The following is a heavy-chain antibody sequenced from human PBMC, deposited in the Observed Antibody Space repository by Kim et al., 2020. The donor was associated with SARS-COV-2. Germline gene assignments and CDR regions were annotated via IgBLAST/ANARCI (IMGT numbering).Heavy chain of an antibody. CDR2: IKQDGSEK. D-gene: IGHD3-3*02. J-gene: IGHJ6*02. CDR3: ASATLGLYYYYGMDV. CDR1: GFTFSSYW. Sequence: GGSLRLSCAASGFTFSSYWMSWVRQAPGKGLEWVANIKQDGSEKYYVDSVKGRFTISRDNAKNSLYLQMNSLRAEDTAVYYCASATLGLYYYYGMDVWGQGTTVTVSS. V-gene: IGHV3-7*01.